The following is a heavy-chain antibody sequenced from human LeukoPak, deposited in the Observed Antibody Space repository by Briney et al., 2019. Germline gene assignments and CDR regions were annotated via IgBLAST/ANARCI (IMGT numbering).Heavy chain of an antibody. Sequence: PSETLSLTCTVSGGSISSYYWSWIRQPPGKGLEWIGYIYYSGSTNYNPSLKSRVTISVDTSKNQFSLKLSSVTAADRAVYYCARRKVGSGWAFDYWGQGTLVTVSS. J-gene: IGHJ4*02. CDR2: IYYSGST. CDR3: ARRKVGSGWAFDY. CDR1: GGSISSYY. V-gene: IGHV4-59*01. D-gene: IGHD6-19*01.